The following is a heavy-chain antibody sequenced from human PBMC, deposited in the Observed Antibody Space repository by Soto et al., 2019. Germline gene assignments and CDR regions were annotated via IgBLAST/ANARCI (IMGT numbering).Heavy chain of an antibody. J-gene: IGHJ4*02. Sequence: PGGSLRLSCGTSGFSFVNYGMGWVRQAPGKGLEWVSGISSSGGRTYFADSVRGRFTISRDNSKNTMYLQMDSLRVEDTAVYYCAKVAKPRVVIEYFDYWGQGSLVTVS. D-gene: IGHD3-3*01. V-gene: IGHV3-23*01. CDR3: AKVAKPRVVIEYFDY. CDR2: ISSSGGRT. CDR1: GFSFVNYG.